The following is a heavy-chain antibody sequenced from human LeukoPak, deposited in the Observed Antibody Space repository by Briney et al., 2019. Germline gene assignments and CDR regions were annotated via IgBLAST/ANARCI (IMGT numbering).Heavy chain of an antibody. J-gene: IGHJ4*02. CDR2: IYYTGST. CDR3: ARVTGYMIEDYFDY. Sequence: SETLSLTCTVSGGSFISYYWTWIRQSPGKGLEWIGNIYYTGSTDYNPSLKSRVTISVETSKNQFSLKLSSVTAADTAVYYCARVTGYMIEDYFDYWGQGTLVTVSS. D-gene: IGHD3-22*01. CDR1: GGSFISYY. V-gene: IGHV4-59*01.